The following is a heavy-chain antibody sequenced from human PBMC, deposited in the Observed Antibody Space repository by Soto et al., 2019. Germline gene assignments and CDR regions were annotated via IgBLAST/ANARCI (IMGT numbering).Heavy chain of an antibody. D-gene: IGHD3-9*01. J-gene: IGHJ3*01. V-gene: IGHV1-18*01. CDR1: GYTFSSFG. CDR2: ISTQNGRT. CDR3: ARDFFEGGRTWYDVFDP. Sequence: QVQLVQSGAELKKPGASVKVSCKASGYTFSSFGLSWVRQAPGQGLEWMGWISTQNGRTNYAQNLQGRVTMTTDTPTNTAYMELRSLRSDDTAVYYCARDFFEGGRTWYDVFDPWGQGTMVTVSS.